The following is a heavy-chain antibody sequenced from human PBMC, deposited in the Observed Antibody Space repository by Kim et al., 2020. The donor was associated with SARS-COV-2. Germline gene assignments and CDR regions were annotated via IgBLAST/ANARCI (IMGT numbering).Heavy chain of an antibody. CDR1: GFTFSSYS. D-gene: IGHD3-9*01. Sequence: GGSLRLSCAASGFTFSSYSMNWVRQAPGKGLEWVSSISSSSSYIYYADSVKGRFTISRDNAKNSLYLQMNSLRAEDTAVYYCASTTEAGYYDILTGYHSAFDSWGQGTLVTVSS. J-gene: IGHJ4*02. V-gene: IGHV3-21*01. CDR3: ASTTEAGYYDILTGYHSAFDS. CDR2: ISSSSSYI.